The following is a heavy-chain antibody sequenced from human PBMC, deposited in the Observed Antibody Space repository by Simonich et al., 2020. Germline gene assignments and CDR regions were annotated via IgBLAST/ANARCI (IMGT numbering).Heavy chain of an antibody. J-gene: IGHJ3*02. CDR3: ARDPVVPAAIRNAFDI. D-gene: IGHD2-2*01. CDR2: INPNSGGT. CDR1: GYTFTGYY. Sequence: QVQLVQSGSEVQKPGASVKVSCKASGYTFTGYYMHWVRQAHGQGLEWMGGINPNSGGTNYAQKFQGRVPRTRDTSISTAYMELSRLRSDDTAVYYCARDPVVPAAIRNAFDIWGQGTMVTVSS. V-gene: IGHV1-2*02.